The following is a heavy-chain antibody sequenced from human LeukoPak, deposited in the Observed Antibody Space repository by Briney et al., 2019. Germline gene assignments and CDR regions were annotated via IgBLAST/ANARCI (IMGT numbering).Heavy chain of an antibody. CDR3: ARQEGYTLTTTYYYYYMDV. CDR2: IYYSGST. Sequence: SETLSLTCIVSGGSISSSSYYWGWIRQPPGKGLEWIGSIYYSGSTYYNPSLKSRVTISVDTSKNQFSLKLSSVTAADTAVYYCARQEGYTLTTTYYYYYMDVWGKGTTVTVSS. D-gene: IGHD4-11*01. J-gene: IGHJ6*03. V-gene: IGHV4-39*01. CDR1: GGSISSSSYY.